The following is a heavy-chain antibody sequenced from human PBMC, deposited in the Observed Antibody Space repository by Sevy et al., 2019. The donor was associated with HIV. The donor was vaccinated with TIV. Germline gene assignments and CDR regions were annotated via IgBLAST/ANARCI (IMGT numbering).Heavy chain of an antibody. CDR1: GFTFNNYA. D-gene: IGHD2-2*01. CDR2: ISGSGGST. V-gene: IGHV3-23*01. Sequence: GGSLRLSCAASGFTFNNYAMNWVRQAPGKGLEWVSTISGSGGSTAHAHSVKGRFTISRDNSKNTLYLQMNSLRAEDTAVYYCARDCSSSTCLWGMDVWGQGTTVTVSS. J-gene: IGHJ6*02. CDR3: ARDCSSSTCLWGMDV.